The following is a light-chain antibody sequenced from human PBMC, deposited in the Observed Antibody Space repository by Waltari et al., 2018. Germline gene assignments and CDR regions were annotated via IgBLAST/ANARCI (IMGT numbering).Light chain of an antibody. Sequence: DIVMTQSPDPLAVSLGERATLNLKSSQSVLYSSNNKNYLAWYQQKPGQPPKLLIYWASTRESGVPDRFSGSGSGTDFTLTISSLQAEDVAVYYCQQYYTTPITFGQGTRLEIK. CDR3: QQYYTTPIT. V-gene: IGKV4-1*01. CDR1: QSVLYSSNNKNY. J-gene: IGKJ5*01. CDR2: WAS.